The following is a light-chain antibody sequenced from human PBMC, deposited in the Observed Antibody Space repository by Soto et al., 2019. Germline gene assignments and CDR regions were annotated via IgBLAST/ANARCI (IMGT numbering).Light chain of an antibody. CDR3: QQYNKWPPT. CDR2: GAS. CDR1: QSVSSN. Sequence: EIVMTQSPATLYVSTGERATLSCRASQSVSSNLAWFQQKPGQAPRLLIYGASTRDTGIPARFSGSGSGTEFTLTISSLQSEDFAVYHCQQYNKWPPTFGQGTKVDVK. V-gene: IGKV3-15*01. J-gene: IGKJ1*01.